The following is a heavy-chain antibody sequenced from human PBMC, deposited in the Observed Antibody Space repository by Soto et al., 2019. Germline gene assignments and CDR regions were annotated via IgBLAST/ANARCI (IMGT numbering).Heavy chain of an antibody. Sequence: SETLSLTSTVADSFINRTSYYLSGIRQSPGRGLEWIGYIFHSGASYDSPSLQRRVSMSLDLSKSQFSLQLRSVTAADTAVYYCATLNYDILTGYYVFDNWGQGALVTVSS. D-gene: IGHD3-9*01. J-gene: IGHJ4*02. V-gene: IGHV4-30-4*01. CDR1: DSFINRTSYY. CDR2: IFHSGAS. CDR3: ATLNYDILTGYYVFDN.